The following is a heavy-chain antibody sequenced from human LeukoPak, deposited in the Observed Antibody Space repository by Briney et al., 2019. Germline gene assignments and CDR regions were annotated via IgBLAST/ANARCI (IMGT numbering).Heavy chain of an antibody. D-gene: IGHD3-22*01. V-gene: IGHV2-5*01. CDR3: AHRRNYYDSSGYYSPFDY. CDR2: TYWNDYN. CDR1: GFSVSPSGLG. Sequence: SGPTLVKPPQTLTLTCTFSGFSVSPSGLGVGWVCQPPGKALEWLALTYWNDYNCYRPSLKSRPTITKDTSKNQVVLKMTNMDPVDTATYYCAHRRNYYDSSGYYSPFDYWGQGTLVTVSS. J-gene: IGHJ4*02.